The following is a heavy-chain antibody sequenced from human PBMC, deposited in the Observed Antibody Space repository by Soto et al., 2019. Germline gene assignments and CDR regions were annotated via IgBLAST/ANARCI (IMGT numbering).Heavy chain of an antibody. Sequence: PGGSLRLSCAASGFTFSSYWMSWVRQAPGKGLEWVANIKQDASEKYYVDSVKGRFTLSRDNAKNSLQLQMSSLRAEDTAIYLCARVAYGNGWIFDYWGQGTLVTVSS. CDR2: IKQDASEK. J-gene: IGHJ4*01. D-gene: IGHD6-19*01. CDR3: ARVAYGNGWIFDY. CDR1: GFTFSSYW. V-gene: IGHV3-7*01.